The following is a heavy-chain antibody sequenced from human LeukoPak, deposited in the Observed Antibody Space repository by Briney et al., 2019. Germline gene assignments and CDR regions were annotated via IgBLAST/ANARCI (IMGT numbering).Heavy chain of an antibody. CDR2: ISSSGSTI. V-gene: IGHV3-11*01. CDR3: ARVGITGTTDYYAMDV. Sequence: GGSLRLSCAASGFTFSNNAMSWIRQAPGKGLEWVSYISSSGSTIYYADSVKGRFTISRDNAKNSLFLQMNSLRAEDTAVYYCARVGITGTTDYYAMDVWGQGTTVTVSS. CDR1: GFTFSNNA. J-gene: IGHJ6*02. D-gene: IGHD1-7*01.